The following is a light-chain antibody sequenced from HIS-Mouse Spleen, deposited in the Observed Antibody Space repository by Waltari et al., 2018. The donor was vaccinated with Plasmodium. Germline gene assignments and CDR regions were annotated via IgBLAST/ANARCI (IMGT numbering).Light chain of an antibody. V-gene: IGLV3-25*03. J-gene: IGLJ3*02. CDR3: QSADSSGTYWV. CDR2: KDR. CDR1: NLGGTY. Sequence: SYELTQLPSVSVSPGQTASLHRPGANLGGTYTCRYQKNPGQAPVRVIYKDRERPSGIPERFSGASSGTTVTLTISGVQAEDEADYYCQSADSSGTYWVFGGGTKLTVL.